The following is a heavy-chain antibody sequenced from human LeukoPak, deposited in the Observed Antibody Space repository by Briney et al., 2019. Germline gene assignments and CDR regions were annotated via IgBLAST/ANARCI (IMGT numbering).Heavy chain of an antibody. CDR1: GGTFSSYA. CDR2: IIPIFGTA. J-gene: IGHJ4*02. CDR3: AREAVKMATGPLDY. D-gene: IGHD5-24*01. Sequence: SVKVSCRASGGTFSSYAISWVRQAPGQGLEWMGGIIPIFGTANYAQKFQGRVTITTDESTSTAYMELSSLRSEDTAVYYCAREAVKMATGPLDYWGQGTLVTVSS. V-gene: IGHV1-69*05.